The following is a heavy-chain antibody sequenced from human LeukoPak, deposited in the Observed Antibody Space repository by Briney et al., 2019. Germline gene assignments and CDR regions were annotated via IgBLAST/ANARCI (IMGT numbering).Heavy chain of an antibody. CDR1: GYTFTGYY. D-gene: IGHD6-6*01. CDR3: ARDLWAARPRNDY. J-gene: IGHJ4*02. V-gene: IGHV1-2*02. Sequence: ASVKVSCKASGYTFTGYYMHWVRQAPGQGLEWMGWINPNSGGTNYAQKFQGRVTVTRDTSISTAYMELSRLRSDDTAVYYCARDLWAARPRNDYWGQGTLVTVSS. CDR2: INPNSGGT.